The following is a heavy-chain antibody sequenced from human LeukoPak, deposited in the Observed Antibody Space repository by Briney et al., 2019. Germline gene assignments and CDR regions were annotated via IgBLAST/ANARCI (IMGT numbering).Heavy chain of an antibody. Sequence: GGSLRLSCAASGFTFSIYWMHWVRQAPGQGLVWVSNMNSDGSITNYADSVKGRFTISRDNAKNTLYPQMNNLEVEDTGIYYCAKENESPDLWGQGTLVTVSS. CDR1: GFTFSIYW. CDR2: MNSDGSIT. J-gene: IGHJ4*02. V-gene: IGHV3-74*01. D-gene: IGHD3/OR15-3a*01. CDR3: AKENESPDL.